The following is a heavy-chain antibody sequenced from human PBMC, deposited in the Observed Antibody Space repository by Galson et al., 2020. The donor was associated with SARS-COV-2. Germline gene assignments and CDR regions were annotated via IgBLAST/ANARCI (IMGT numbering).Heavy chain of an antibody. D-gene: IGHD6-13*01. Sequence: GGSLRLSCAVSGFTVSSTYMSWVRQTPGKGLEWVSIINPGGQTYYGDSVKGRFTITRDTSKNTLYLQINNVRDEDTAVYHCASGYRSSWYTRDQWGQGTQVAVSS. CDR1: GFTVSSTY. J-gene: IGHJ4*02. V-gene: IGHV3-66*01. CDR2: INPGGQT. CDR3: ASGYRSSWYTRDQ.